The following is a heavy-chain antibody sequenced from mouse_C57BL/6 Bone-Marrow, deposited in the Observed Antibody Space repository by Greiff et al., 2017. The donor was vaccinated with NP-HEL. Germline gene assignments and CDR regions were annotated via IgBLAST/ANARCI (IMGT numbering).Heavy chain of an antibody. Sequence: QVQLKESGAELARPGASVKMSCKASGYTFTSYTMHWVKQRPGQGLEWTGYINPSSGYTKYNQKFKDKATLTADKSSSTAYMQLSSLTSEDSAVYYCAGDYGENYWGQGTTLTVSS. V-gene: IGHV1-4*01. CDR1: GYTFTSYT. CDR3: AGDYGENY. J-gene: IGHJ2*01. CDR2: INPSSGYT. D-gene: IGHD2-4*01.